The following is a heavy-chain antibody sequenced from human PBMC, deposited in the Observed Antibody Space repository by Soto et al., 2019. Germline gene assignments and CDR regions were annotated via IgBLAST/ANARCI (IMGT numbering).Heavy chain of an antibody. D-gene: IGHD4-17*01. CDR3: ARMLGGDYESGWFDP. CDR2: IYYSGST. CDR1: GGSINNGNYY. J-gene: IGHJ5*02. Sequence: SETLSLTCTVSGGSINNGNYYWSWIRQPPGKGLEWIGYIYYSGSTNYNPSLKSRVTISVDTSKNQFSLKLSSVTAADTAVYYCARMLGGDYESGWFDPWGQGTLVTVSS. V-gene: IGHV4-61*01.